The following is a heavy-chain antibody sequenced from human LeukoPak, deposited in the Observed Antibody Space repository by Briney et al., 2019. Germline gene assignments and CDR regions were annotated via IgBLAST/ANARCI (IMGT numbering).Heavy chain of an antibody. Sequence: GESLKISCKGSGYSFTSYWIGWVRPMPGKGLEWMGIIYPGDSDTRHSPSFQGQVTISADKSISTAYLQWSSLKASDTAMYYCARSYYDILTGPIGDYWGQGTLVTVSS. CDR1: GYSFTSYW. CDR2: IYPGDSDT. D-gene: IGHD3-9*01. V-gene: IGHV5-51*01. J-gene: IGHJ4*02. CDR3: ARSYYDILTGPIGDY.